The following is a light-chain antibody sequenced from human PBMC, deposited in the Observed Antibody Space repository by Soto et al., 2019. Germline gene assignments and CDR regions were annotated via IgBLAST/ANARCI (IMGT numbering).Light chain of an antibody. Sequence: DIQMTQSPSSLSASVGDRVTITCRASQTINNYLHWYQQKPGKAPKLLIYAASSLQSGVPSRFSGSGSGTDFTLTISSLQAEDSATYFCQESITAPLTFGGGTKVEVK. CDR3: QESITAPLT. V-gene: IGKV1-39*01. CDR2: AAS. J-gene: IGKJ4*01. CDR1: QTINNY.